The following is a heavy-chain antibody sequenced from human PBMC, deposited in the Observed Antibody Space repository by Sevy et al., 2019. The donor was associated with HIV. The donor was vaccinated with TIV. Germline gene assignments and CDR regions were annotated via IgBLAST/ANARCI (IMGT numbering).Heavy chain of an antibody. Sequence: GGSLRLSCTAYGFTFSNYAVHWVRQAPGKGLEWVAIISHDEIHKDFANSVRGRFSISRDTSKNTNYLQMNSLRPEDTAVYYCARDLPHLLPWELSRGSDFWGQGTLVTVSS. CDR1: GFTFSNYA. CDR2: ISHDEIHK. V-gene: IGHV3-30*04. CDR3: ARDLPHLLPWELSRGSDF. D-gene: IGHD3-16*01. J-gene: IGHJ4*02.